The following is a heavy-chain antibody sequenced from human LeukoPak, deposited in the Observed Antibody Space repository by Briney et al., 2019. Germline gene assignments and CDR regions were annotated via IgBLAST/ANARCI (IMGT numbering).Heavy chain of an antibody. Sequence: ASVKVSCKVSGYTLTELSMHWVRQAPGHGLEWMGGFDPEDVETIYAQKFQGRVTMTEDTSTDTAYMKLSSLRSEDTAVYYCATGLRRYYFDYWGQGTLVTVSS. CDR2: FDPEDVET. D-gene: IGHD4-17*01. CDR3: ATGLRRYYFDY. V-gene: IGHV1-24*01. J-gene: IGHJ4*02. CDR1: GYTLTELS.